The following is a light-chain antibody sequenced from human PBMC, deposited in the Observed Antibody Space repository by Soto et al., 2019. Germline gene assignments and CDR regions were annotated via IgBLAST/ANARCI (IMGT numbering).Light chain of an antibody. CDR3: ATWDDSRTGYV. CDR1: SSNIGSNT. V-gene: IGLV1-44*01. Sequence: MTQPPSAYVTPGRRVTISASGSSSNIGSNTVSWYQQVPGTAPKLLIYDNDERPSGVPGRFSGSKSGTSASLAISGLQSEDEPDYYCATWDDSRTGYVFGPGTKVTAL. CDR2: DND. J-gene: IGLJ1*01.